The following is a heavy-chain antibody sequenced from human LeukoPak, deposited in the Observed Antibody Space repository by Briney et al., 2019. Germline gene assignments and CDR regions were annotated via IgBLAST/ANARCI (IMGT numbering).Heavy chain of an antibody. Sequence: ASVKVSCKASGYTFTDYYLHWVRQAPGQGLEWMGWINGNSGGTNYAQTFRGRVTMTRDTSISTAYMELSRLTSDDTAVYYCARVRDVPVWGQGTTVTVSS. CDR3: ARVRDVPV. CDR1: GYTFTDYY. D-gene: IGHD6-6*01. CDR2: INGNSGGT. J-gene: IGHJ6*02. V-gene: IGHV1-2*02.